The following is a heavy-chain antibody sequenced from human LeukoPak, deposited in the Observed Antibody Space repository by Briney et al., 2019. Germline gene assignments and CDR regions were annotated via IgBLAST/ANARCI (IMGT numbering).Heavy chain of an antibody. J-gene: IGHJ4*02. CDR3: ARGLTRYRRYYDILTGTRFDY. D-gene: IGHD3-9*01. V-gene: IGHV4-34*01. CDR2: INHSGST. CDR1: GGSFSGYY. Sequence: SETLSLTCAVYGGSFSGYYWSWIRQPPGKGLEWIGEINHSGSTNYNPSLKSRVTIAVDTSKNQFSLKLSSVTAADTAVYYCARGLTRYRRYYDILTGTRFDYWGQGTLVTVSS.